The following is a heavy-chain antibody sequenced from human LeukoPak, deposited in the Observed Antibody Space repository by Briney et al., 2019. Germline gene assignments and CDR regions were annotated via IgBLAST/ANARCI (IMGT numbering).Heavy chain of an antibody. D-gene: IGHD5-18*01. CDR2: ISSSGSTI. CDR1: GFTFSSYE. J-gene: IGHJ4*02. Sequence: GGSLRLSCAASGFTFSSYEMNWVRQAPGKGLEWVSYISSSGSTIYYADSVKGRFTISRDNAKNSLYLQMNSLRVEDTAVYYCARKRGYTYGYDSWGQGTLVTVSS. CDR3: ARKRGYTYGYDS. V-gene: IGHV3-48*03.